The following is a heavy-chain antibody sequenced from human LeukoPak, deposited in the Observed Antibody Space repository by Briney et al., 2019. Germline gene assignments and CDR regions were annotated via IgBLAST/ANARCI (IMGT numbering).Heavy chain of an antibody. CDR3: ARAIVVVVAATFDA. CDR2: INPNSGGT. Sequence: GASVKVSCKTSGYTFTGYYMHWVRQAPGQGLEWMGWINPNSGGTNYARKFQGRVTMTRDTSISTAYMELSRLRSDDTAVYYCARAIVVVVAATFDAWGQGTLVTVSS. J-gene: IGHJ5*02. D-gene: IGHD2-15*01. CDR1: GYTFTGYY. V-gene: IGHV1-2*02.